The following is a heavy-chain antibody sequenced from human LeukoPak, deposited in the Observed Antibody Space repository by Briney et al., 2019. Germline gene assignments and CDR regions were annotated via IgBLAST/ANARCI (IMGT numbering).Heavy chain of an antibody. Sequence: SETLSLTCTVSGGSISSYYWSWIRQPPGKGLEWIGYIYYSGSTNYNPSLKSRVTISVDTSKNQFSLKLSSVTAADTAVYYCARVSSSWIYGMDVWGQGTTVTVSS. CDR2: IYYSGST. CDR1: GGSISSYY. D-gene: IGHD6-13*01. V-gene: IGHV4-59*01. CDR3: ARVSSSWIYGMDV. J-gene: IGHJ6*02.